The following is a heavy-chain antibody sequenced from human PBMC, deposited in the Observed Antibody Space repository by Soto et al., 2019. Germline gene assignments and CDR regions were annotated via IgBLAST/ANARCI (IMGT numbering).Heavy chain of an antibody. D-gene: IGHD1-26*01. CDR1: GGTFSIYT. V-gene: IGHV1-69*02. CDR2: IIPVLGIA. J-gene: IGHJ4*02. Sequence: QVQLVQSGAEVKKPGSSVKVSCKASGGTFSIYTISWVRQAPGQGLEWMGRIIPVLGIANYAQKFQGRVTITADKSTSTAYMELSSLRSEDTAVYYCARPDVVGTTPRLDYWGQGTLVTVS. CDR3: ARPDVVGTTPRLDY.